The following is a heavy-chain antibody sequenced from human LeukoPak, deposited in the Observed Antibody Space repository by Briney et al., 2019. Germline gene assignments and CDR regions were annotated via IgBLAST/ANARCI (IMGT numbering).Heavy chain of an antibody. CDR2: IYYSGSI. J-gene: IGHJ6*02. CDR3: ARDRRYCSSTSCYGDYYYYYGMDV. Sequence: SETLSLTCTVSGGSISSGGYYWSWIRQHPGKGLEWIGYIYYSGSIYYNPSLKSRVTISVDTSKNQFSLKLSSVTAADTAVYYCARDRRYCSSTSCYGDYYYYYGMDVWGQGTTVTVSS. D-gene: IGHD2-2*01. V-gene: IGHV4-31*03. CDR1: GGSISSGGYY.